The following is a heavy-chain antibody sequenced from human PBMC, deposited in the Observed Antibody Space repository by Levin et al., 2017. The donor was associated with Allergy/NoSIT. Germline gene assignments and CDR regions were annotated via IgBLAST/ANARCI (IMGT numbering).Heavy chain of an antibody. J-gene: IGHJ4*02. CDR3: AKGDCSSTSCGNGLDY. V-gene: IGHV3-30*18. CDR1: GFTFSSYG. Sequence: PGGSLRLSCAASGFTFSSYGMHWVRQAPGKGLEWVAVISYDGSNKYYADSVKGRFTISRDNSKNTLYLQMNSLRAEDTAVYYCAKGDCSSTSCGNGLDYWGQGTLVTVSS. D-gene: IGHD2-2*01. CDR2: ISYDGSNK.